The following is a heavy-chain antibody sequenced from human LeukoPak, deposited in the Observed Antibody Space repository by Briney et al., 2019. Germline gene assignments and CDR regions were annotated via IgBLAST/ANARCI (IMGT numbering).Heavy chain of an antibody. V-gene: IGHV1-69*13. Sequence: SVKVSCKASGGTFSSYAISWVRQAPGQGLEWMGGVIPIFGTANYAQKFQGRVTITADESTSTAYMELSSLRSEDTAVYYCARDYGDYEANDYWGQGTLVTVSS. CDR1: GGTFSSYA. CDR2: VIPIFGTA. CDR3: ARDYGDYEANDY. D-gene: IGHD4-17*01. J-gene: IGHJ4*02.